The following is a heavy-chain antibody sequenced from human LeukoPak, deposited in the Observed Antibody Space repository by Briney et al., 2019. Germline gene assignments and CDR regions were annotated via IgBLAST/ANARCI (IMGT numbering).Heavy chain of an antibody. D-gene: IGHD3/OR15-3a*01. CDR3: ARDGVAPGLYFDY. CDR1: RFNSTDYW. CDR2: INQDGSGK. J-gene: IGHJ4*02. V-gene: IGHV3-7*01. Sequence: GGSLRLSSAAPRFNSTDYWMNSVPQAPGKGPHWVTIINQDGSGKFSVDYVKCQFTISRDNAKNPVYLQMNSLRAEDTAVYHCARDGVAPGLYFDYWGQGPLVTVSS.